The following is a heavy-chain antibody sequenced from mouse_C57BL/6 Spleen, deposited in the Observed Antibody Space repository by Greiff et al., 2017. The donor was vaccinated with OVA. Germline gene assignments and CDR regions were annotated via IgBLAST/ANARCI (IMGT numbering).Heavy chain of an antibody. CDR1: GFTFSDYG. D-gene: IGHD1-1*01. J-gene: IGHJ2*01. CDR2: ISSGSSTI. V-gene: IGHV5-17*01. Sequence: EVTLMESGGGLVKPGGSLKLSCAASGFTFSDYGMHWVRQAPEKGLEWVAYISSGSSTIYYADTVQGRFTISRDNAKNTLFLQMTSLRSEDTAMYYCARGGVVAPYFDYWGQGTTLTVSS. CDR3: ARGGVVAPYFDY.